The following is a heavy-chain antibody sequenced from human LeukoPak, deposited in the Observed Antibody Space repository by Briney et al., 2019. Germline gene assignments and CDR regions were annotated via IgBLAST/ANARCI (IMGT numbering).Heavy chain of an antibody. CDR1: GGSISSGGYS. V-gene: IGHV4-30-2*01. Sequence: SETLSLTCAVSGGSISSGGYSWSWIRQPPGKGLEWIGYIYHSGSTYYNPSLKSRVTISVDRSKNQFSLKLSSVTAADTAVYYSARGVFGASDYDFWSGEFDPWGQGTLVTVSS. CDR2: IYHSGST. D-gene: IGHD3-3*01. CDR3: ARGVFGASDYDFWSGEFDP. J-gene: IGHJ5*02.